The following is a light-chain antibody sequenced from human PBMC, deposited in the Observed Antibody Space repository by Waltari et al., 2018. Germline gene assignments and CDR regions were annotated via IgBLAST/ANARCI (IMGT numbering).Light chain of an antibody. CDR3: QAWDSSTAV. CDR2: QDR. Sequence: SYELTQPPSLSVSRGQSATITCSGDSLDDKNVCWYQQKPGQSPVLVMSQDRKRPSGIPERFSGSNSGNTATLTISAAQGMDEADYYCQAWDSSTAVFGGGTKLTVL. CDR1: SLDDKN. J-gene: IGLJ3*02. V-gene: IGLV3-1*01.